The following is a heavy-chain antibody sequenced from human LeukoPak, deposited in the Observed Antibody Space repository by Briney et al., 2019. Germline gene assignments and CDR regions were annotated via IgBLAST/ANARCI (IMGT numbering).Heavy chain of an antibody. CDR2: ISSNGGST. CDR1: GFTFSSYA. CDR3: ARDRVAGNYYFDY. J-gene: IGHJ4*02. V-gene: IGHV3-64*01. D-gene: IGHD6-19*01. Sequence: PGGSLRLSCAASGFTFSSYAMHWVRQAPGKGLEYVSAISSNGGSTYYANSVKGRFTISRDNSKNTLYLQMGSLRAEDMAVYYCARDRVAGNYYFDYWGQGTLVTVSS.